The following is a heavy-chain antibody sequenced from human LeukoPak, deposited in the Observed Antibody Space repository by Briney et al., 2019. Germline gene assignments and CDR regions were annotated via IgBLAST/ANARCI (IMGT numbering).Heavy chain of an antibody. Sequence: GGSLRLSCAASGFTFSSYSMNWVRQAPGKGLEWVSSISSSGSYIYYADSVKGRFTISRDNAKNSLYLQMNSLRAEDTAVYYCARFPDTYYFDYWGQGTLVTVSS. D-gene: IGHD3-16*01. CDR3: ARFPDTYYFDY. V-gene: IGHV3-21*01. CDR1: GFTFSSYS. J-gene: IGHJ4*02. CDR2: ISSSGSYI.